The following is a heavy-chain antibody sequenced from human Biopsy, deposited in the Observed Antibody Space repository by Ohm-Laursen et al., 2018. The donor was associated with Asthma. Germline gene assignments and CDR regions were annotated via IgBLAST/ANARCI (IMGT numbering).Heavy chain of an antibody. J-gene: IGHJ4*02. Sequence: LSLTCAASGFTFSSYGMHWVRQAPGKGLEWVAVIWYDGSNKYYADSVKGRFTISRDNSKNTLYPQMNSLRAEDTAVYYCARGYSTSWYFGYWGQGTLVTVSS. CDR1: GFTFSSYG. CDR2: IWYDGSNK. CDR3: ARGYSTSWYFGY. D-gene: IGHD6-13*01. V-gene: IGHV3-33*01.